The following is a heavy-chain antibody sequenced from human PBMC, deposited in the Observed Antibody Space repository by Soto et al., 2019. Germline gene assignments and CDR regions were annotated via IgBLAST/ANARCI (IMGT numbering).Heavy chain of an antibody. CDR2: ISGSGKDT. Sequence: LRLSCATSGLTFSNYRMNWVREAPGKGLEWVASISGSGKDTFYRDSVKGRFTISRDNAESSLVLQMNSLTVDDTAVYHCARVHLVRTSSYYCGMDVWGPGTTVTVSS. CDR3: ARVHLVRTSSYYCGMDV. J-gene: IGHJ6*02. V-gene: IGHV3-21*06. D-gene: IGHD6-6*01. CDR1: GLTFSNYR.